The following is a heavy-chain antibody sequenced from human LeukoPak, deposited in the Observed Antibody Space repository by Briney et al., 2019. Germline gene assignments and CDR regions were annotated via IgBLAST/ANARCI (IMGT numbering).Heavy chain of an antibody. CDR3: ARDQGNSGWYYNYFDY. J-gene: IGHJ4*02. Sequence: GGSLRLSCAASGFTFSSYVMHWVRQAPGKGLEWVALISYDGSNEYYADSVKGRFTISRDNAKNTLYLQMNSLRAEDTAVYYCARDQGNSGWYYNYFDYWGQGTLVTVSS. CDR2: ISYDGSNE. V-gene: IGHV3-30*03. D-gene: IGHD6-19*01. CDR1: GFTFSSYV.